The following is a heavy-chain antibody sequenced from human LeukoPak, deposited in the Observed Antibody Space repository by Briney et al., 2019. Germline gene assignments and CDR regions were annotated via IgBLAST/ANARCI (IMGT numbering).Heavy chain of an antibody. D-gene: IGHD1-26*01. J-gene: IGHJ4*02. CDR2: IYSGGST. V-gene: IGHV3-66*01. CDR1: GFTVSTNY. Sequence: GGSLRLSCAASGFTVSTNYMSWVRQAPGKGLVWVSTIYSGGSTYFAGPVKGRFTISRDNSKNMVYLQMNSLRADDTAVYYCARGRQIGGTYYAYEDWGQGTLVTVSS. CDR3: ARGRQIGGTYYAYED.